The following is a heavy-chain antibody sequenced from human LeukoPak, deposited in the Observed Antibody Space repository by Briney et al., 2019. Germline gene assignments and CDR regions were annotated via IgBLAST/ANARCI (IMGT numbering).Heavy chain of an antibody. D-gene: IGHD1-26*01. CDR2: IYYSGST. CDR1: GGSISSYY. Sequence: SETLSLTCTVSGGSISSYYWSWIRQPPGKGLEWIGYIYYSGSTNYNPSLKSRVTISVDTSKNQLSLKLSSVTAADTAVYYCARKVGATASGWFDPWGQGTLVTVSS. J-gene: IGHJ5*02. V-gene: IGHV4-59*08. CDR3: ARKVGATASGWFDP.